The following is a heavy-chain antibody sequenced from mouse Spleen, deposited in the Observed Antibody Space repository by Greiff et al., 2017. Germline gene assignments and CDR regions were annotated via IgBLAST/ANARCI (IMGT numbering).Heavy chain of an antibody. Sequence: QVQLQQSGAELVRPGSSVKISCKASGYAFSSYWMNWVKQRPGQGLEWIGQIYPGDGDTNYNGKFKGKATLTADKSSSTAYMQLSSLTSEDSAVYFCAREAYYRYDRYFDVWGAGTTVTVSS. CDR2: IYPGDGDT. V-gene: IGHV1-80*01. J-gene: IGHJ1*01. D-gene: IGHD2-14*01. CDR3: AREAYYRYDRYFDV. CDR1: GYAFSSYW.